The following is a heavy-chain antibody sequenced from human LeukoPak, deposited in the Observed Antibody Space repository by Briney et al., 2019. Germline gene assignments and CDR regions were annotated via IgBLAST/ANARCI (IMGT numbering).Heavy chain of an antibody. D-gene: IGHD6-6*01. V-gene: IGHV3-21*01. CDR3: ARYVGHSSSHFDY. CDR2: ISSSSNYI. Sequence: PGGSLRLSCAASGLTFSNYAMSWVRQAPGKGLEWVSTISSSSNYIYYADSVKGRFTISRDNDKNSLYLQMNSLRAEGTAVYYCARYVGHSSSHFDYWGQGTLVTVYS. J-gene: IGHJ4*02. CDR1: GLTFSNYA.